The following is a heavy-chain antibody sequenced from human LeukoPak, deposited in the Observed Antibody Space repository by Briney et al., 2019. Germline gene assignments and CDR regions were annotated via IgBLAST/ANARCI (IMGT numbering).Heavy chain of an antibody. CDR1: GFTFSSYS. CDR2: ISSSSSTI. CDR3: ARDLNAVVTWRSDAFDI. D-gene: IGHD4-23*01. V-gene: IGHV3-48*01. Sequence: GGSLRLSCAASGFTFSSYSMNWVRQAPGKGLEWVSYISSSSSTIYYADSVKGRFTISRDNAKNSLYLQMNSLRAEDTAVYYCARDLNAVVTWRSDAFDIWGQGTMVTVSS. J-gene: IGHJ3*02.